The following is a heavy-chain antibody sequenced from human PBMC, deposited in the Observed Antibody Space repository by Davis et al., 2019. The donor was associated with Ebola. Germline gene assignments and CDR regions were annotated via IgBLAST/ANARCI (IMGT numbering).Heavy chain of an antibody. D-gene: IGHD5-18*01. CDR2: ISSSSSYI. J-gene: IGHJ6*02. V-gene: IGHV3-21*04. CDR3: ARVSGYSYGYSYYYYGMDV. CDR1: GFTFSSYS. Sequence: GGSLRLSCAASGFTFSSYSMNWVRQAPGKGLEWVSSISSSSSYIYYADSAKGRFTISRDNAKNSLYLQMNSLRAEDTAVYYCARVSGYSYGYSYYYYGMDVWGQGTTVTVSS.